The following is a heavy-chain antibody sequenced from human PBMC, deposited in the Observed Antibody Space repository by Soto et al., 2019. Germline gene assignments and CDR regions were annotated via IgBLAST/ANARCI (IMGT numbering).Heavy chain of an antibody. V-gene: IGHV1-69*05. CDR2: VIPMFGAA. CDR1: GGTFSTYA. D-gene: IGHD1-20*01. CDR3: ARVSSINGTRREYHFYGMDV. Sequence: GASVKVSCKASGGTFSTYAVNWVRQAPGQGLEWMGGVIPMFGAANYAQKFQGRLTITTDKSTSTAHMDLSSLTSEDTAVYYCARVSSINGTRREYHFYGMDVWGQGTTVTVSS. J-gene: IGHJ6*02.